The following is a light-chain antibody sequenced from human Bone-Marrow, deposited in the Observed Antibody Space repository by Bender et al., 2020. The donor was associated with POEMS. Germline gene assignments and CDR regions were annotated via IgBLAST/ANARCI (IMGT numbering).Light chain of an antibody. V-gene: IGLV1-40*01. Sequence: QSVLTQPPSVSGAPGQRVTISCTGSSSNFGACYDVHWYQQLPGTAPKLLIYGNSNRPSGVPDRFSGSRSGTSASLAITGLQAEDEADYYCQSYDSSLSGVVFGGGTKLTVL. J-gene: IGLJ2*01. CDR1: SSNFGACYD. CDR3: QSYDSSLSGVV. CDR2: GNS.